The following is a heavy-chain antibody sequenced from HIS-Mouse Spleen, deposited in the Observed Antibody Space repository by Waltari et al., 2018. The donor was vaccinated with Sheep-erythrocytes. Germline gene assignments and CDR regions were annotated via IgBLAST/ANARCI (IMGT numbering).Heavy chain of an antibody. CDR3: ARVSAGELKYYFDY. Sequence: QVQLVESGGGVVSPGRSLRLSCAASGFPFSSYAMHWVRQAPGKGLEWVAVISYDGSNKYYADSVKGRFTISRDNSKNTLYLQMNSLRAEDTAVYYCARVSAGELKYYFDYWGQGTLVTVSS. J-gene: IGHJ4*02. D-gene: IGHD1-26*01. V-gene: IGHV3-30*04. CDR2: ISYDGSNK. CDR1: GFPFSSYA.